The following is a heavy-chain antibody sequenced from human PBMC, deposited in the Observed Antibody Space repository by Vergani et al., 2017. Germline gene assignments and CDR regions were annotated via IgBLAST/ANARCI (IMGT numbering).Heavy chain of an antibody. CDR1: GFTFSTYA. CDR2: IYYDGSKK. V-gene: IGHV3-33*01. J-gene: IGHJ6*03. Sequence: QVQQVESGGGVVQPGRSLRLSCTSSGFTFSTYAMHWVRQAPGKGLEWVAIIYYDGSKKYYADSVKGRFTISRDNSRNTLDLLMSSLRAEDTAIYYCVREGSYCGSTTCRNPSYVYYYHMDVWGEGTTVTVSS. CDR3: VREGSYCGSTTCRNPSYVYYYHMDV. D-gene: IGHD2-21*01.